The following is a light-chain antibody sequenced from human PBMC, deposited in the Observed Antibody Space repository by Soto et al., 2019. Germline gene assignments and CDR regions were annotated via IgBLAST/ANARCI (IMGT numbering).Light chain of an antibody. CDR2: LGS. V-gene: IGKV2-28*01. CDR1: QSLLHSNGYNY. CDR3: MRALQALWT. J-gene: IGKJ1*01. Sequence: DIAMTQSPLSLAVTPGEPASISCRSSQSLLHSNGYNYLDWYLQKPGQSPQLLIYLGSNRTSGVPDRCSGSGSGTDFTLKISRVEADDVGVYYCMRALQALWTFGQGTKVEIK.